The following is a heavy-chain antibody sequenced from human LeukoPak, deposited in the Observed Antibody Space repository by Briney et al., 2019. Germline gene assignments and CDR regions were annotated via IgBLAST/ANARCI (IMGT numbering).Heavy chain of an antibody. Sequence: GGSLRLSCAASGFTFSDYEMNWVRQAPGKGLEWVSYISSSASIIYYSDSVKGRFTISRDNAKNSLYLQMNSLRAEDTAVYYCARGTPTTRDFDSWGQGTLVTVSS. CDR3: ARGTPTTRDFDS. D-gene: IGHD4-11*01. CDR1: GFTFSDYE. V-gene: IGHV3-48*03. CDR2: ISSSASII. J-gene: IGHJ4*02.